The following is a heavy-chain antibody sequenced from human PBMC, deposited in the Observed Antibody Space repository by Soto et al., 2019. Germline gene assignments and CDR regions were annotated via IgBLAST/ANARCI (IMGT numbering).Heavy chain of an antibody. CDR1: GFNFNSYT. CDR3: ARDCSGGSCYPGMDV. J-gene: IGHJ6*02. D-gene: IGHD2-15*01. V-gene: IGHV3-21*01. Sequence: GGSLRLSCAASGFNFNSYTINWVRQAPGNRLEWLSSISSSGYIFSTDSVRGRFTISRDNAKNSVYLQINSLRAEDTAVYFCARDCSGGSCYPGMDVWGQGTTVTVSS. CDR2: ISSSGYI.